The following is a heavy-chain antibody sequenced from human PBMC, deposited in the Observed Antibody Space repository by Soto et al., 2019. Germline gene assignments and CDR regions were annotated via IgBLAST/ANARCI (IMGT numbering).Heavy chain of an antibody. CDR2: IHYSGST. CDR3: ARHFKTPDYSSSGFDP. CDR1: GGSINNDY. Sequence: QVQLQESGPGLVKPSETLSLSCTFSGGSINNDYCSWIRQPPGKGLDWLGYIHYSGSTNYSPSLKSRVTISVDTSKNQFALRLSSVTAADTAVYYWARHFKTPDYSSSGFDPWCHGTLVTVSS. V-gene: IGHV4-59*08. J-gene: IGHJ5*02. D-gene: IGHD6-6*01.